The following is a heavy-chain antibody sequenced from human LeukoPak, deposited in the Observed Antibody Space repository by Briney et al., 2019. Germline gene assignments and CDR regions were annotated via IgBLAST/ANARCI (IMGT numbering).Heavy chain of an antibody. CDR3: PRVLSTGPLWFGTPQGAFDM. J-gene: IGHJ3*02. CDR2: SIPIFGTA. Sequence: ASVKLSCKASGGTVSSYAISWVRQAPGQGLGWMGGSIPIFGTANYAKKFQGRGTITADESTSTAYMELSSLRSEDTAVYYCPRVLSTGPLWFGTPQGAFDMWGQGTMVTVSS. D-gene: IGHD3-10*01. V-gene: IGHV1-69*01. CDR1: GGTVSSYA.